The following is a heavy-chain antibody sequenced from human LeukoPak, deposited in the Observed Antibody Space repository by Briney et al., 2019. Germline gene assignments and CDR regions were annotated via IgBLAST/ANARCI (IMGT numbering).Heavy chain of an antibody. V-gene: IGHV3-7*01. CDR3: ARDYYDFWSGYRLPFDY. CDR1: GFTFSSYS. CDR2: IKQDGSGK. Sequence: GGSLRLSCAASGFTFSSYSMSWVRQAPGKGLEWVANIKQDGSGKYYVDPVKGRFTISRDNAKNSLYLQMNSLRAEDTAVYYCARDYYDFWSGYRLPFDYWGQGTLVTVSS. J-gene: IGHJ4*02. D-gene: IGHD3-3*01.